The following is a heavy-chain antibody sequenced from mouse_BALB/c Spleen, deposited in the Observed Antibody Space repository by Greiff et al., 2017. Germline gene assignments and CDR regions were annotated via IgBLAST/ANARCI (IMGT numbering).Heavy chain of an antibody. J-gene: IGHJ2*01. Sequence: EVKLVESGPGLVKPSQSLSLTCSVTGYSITSGYYWNWIRQFPGNKLEWMGYISYDGSNNYNPSLKNRISITRDTSKNQFFLKLNSVTTEDTATYYCARVDGYWYYFDYWGQGTTLTVSS. D-gene: IGHD2-3*01. CDR1: GYSITSGYY. CDR2: ISYDGSN. CDR3: ARVDGYWYYFDY. V-gene: IGHV3-6*02.